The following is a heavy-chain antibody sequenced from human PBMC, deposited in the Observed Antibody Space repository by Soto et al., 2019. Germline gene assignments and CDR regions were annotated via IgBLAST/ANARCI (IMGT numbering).Heavy chain of an antibody. CDR2: INGDGSSN. CDR3: ARGGLHSSSWPPPVGFDP. D-gene: IGHD6-13*01. V-gene: IGHV3-74*02. J-gene: IGHJ5*02. CDR1: GFTFSSYA. Sequence: EVQLLESGGGLVQPGGSLKLSGAASGFTFSSYAMSWVREAPGKGLVWVSRINGDGSSNNYADSVKGRVTISRDNAKNTLYLQMNSLRAEDTAVYYCARGGLHSSSWPPPVGFDPWGQGTLVTVSS.